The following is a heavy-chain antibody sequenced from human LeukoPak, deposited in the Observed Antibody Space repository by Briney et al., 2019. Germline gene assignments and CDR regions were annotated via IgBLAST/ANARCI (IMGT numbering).Heavy chain of an antibody. V-gene: IGHV3-53*01. J-gene: IGHJ4*02. CDR1: GFIVSSNY. D-gene: IGHD3-22*01. CDR2: IYSGGTT. Sequence: GGSLRLSCAASGFIVSSNYMSWVRQAPGKGLEWVSVIYSGGTTYYADSVKGRCTISRDNSKNTLYLQMNSLRAEDTAVYYCARESGYDTSGYYLDCWGQGTLVTVSS. CDR3: ARESGYDTSGYYLDC.